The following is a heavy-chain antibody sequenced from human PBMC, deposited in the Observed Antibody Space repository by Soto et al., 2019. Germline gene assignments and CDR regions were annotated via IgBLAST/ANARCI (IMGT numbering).Heavy chain of an antibody. V-gene: IGHV4-59*08. CDR2: IYYSGGT. Sequence: SETLSLTCTVSGGSISSYYWSWIRQPPGKGLEWIGYIYYSGGTNYNPSHKSRVTISVDTSKNQFSLKMSSVTAANTAVYYCARRSSWFNWFDPWGQGTLVTVSS. J-gene: IGHJ5*02. CDR3: ARRSSWFNWFDP. CDR1: GGSISSYY. D-gene: IGHD6-13*01.